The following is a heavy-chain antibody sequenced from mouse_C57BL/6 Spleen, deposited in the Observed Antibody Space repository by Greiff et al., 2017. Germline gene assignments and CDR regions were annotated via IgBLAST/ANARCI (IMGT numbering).Heavy chain of an antibody. CDR1: GFTFTDYY. D-gene: IGHD2-12*01. J-gene: IGHJ3*01. V-gene: IGHV7-3*01. CDR3: ASGCYDVGFAY. Sequence: VQLKESGGGLVQPGGSLSLSCAASGFTFTDYYMSWVRQPPGKALEWLGFIRNKANGYTTEYSASVKGRFTISRDNSQSILYLQMNALRAEDSATYYCASGCYDVGFAYWGQGTLVTVSA. CDR2: IRNKANGYTT.